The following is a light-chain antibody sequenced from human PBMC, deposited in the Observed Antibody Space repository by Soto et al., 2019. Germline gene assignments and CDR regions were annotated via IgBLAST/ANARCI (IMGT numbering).Light chain of an antibody. CDR3: MQALQTPRT. Sequence: DIVMTQSPLSLPVTPGEPASISCRSSQSLLHSNGYNYLDWYLQKPGQSPQVLIYLGSNRASGVPDRFGGSGSGTDFTLKISRVEAEDVGVYYCMQALQTPRTFGQGTKLEIK. V-gene: IGKV2-28*01. CDR2: LGS. J-gene: IGKJ2*01. CDR1: QSLLHSNGYNY.